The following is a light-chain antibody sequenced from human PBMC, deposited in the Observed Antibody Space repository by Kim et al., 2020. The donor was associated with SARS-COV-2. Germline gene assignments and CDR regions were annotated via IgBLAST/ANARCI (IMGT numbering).Light chain of an antibody. J-gene: IGKJ1*01. Sequence: TINCKSSPSVLYSSNNKNYLAWYQQKPGQPPKLLIYWASTRESGVPARFSGSGSGTDFTLTISSLQAEDAAVYYCQQYYSTLTWTFGQGTKVDIK. CDR3: QQYYSTLTWT. CDR1: PSVLYSSNNKNY. CDR2: WAS. V-gene: IGKV4-1*01.